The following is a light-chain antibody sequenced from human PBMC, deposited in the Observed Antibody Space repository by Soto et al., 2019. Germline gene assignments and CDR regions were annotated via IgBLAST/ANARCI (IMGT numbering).Light chain of an antibody. Sequence: EIVLTQSPGTLSLSPGGRATLSCRTSLSVSVYLDWYQQKPGQAPRLLISDASNRATGIPARFSGSGSGTDFTLTISSLEPEDFAVYYCHQRQYWPPITFGQGTRLEIK. J-gene: IGKJ5*01. CDR3: HQRQYWPPIT. CDR1: LSVSVY. CDR2: DAS. V-gene: IGKV3-11*01.